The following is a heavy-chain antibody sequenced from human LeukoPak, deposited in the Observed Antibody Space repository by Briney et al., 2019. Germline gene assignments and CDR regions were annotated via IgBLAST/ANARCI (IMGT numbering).Heavy chain of an antibody. J-gene: IGHJ5*02. V-gene: IGHV5-51*01. D-gene: IGHD2-2*01. Sequence: GESLKISCKGSGYSFTSYWIGWVRQMPGKGLEWMGIIYPGDSDTRYSPSFQGQVTISADKSISTAYLQWSSLKASDTAMYYCARFGIGEVVPAATSWFDPWGQGTLVTVSS. CDR2: IYPGDSDT. CDR1: GYSFTSYW. CDR3: ARFGIGEVVPAATSWFDP.